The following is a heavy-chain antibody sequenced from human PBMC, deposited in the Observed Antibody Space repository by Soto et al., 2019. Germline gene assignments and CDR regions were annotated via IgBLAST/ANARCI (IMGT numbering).Heavy chain of an antibody. J-gene: IGHJ5*02. CDR3: ARDRRITSRRWYNWFGP. CDR2: TYYRSKWYN. V-gene: IGHV6-1*01. CDR1: GDSVSSNSAA. D-gene: IGHD6-13*01. Sequence: SQTLSLTCAISGDSVSSNSAAWNWIRQSPSRGLEWLGRTYYRSKWYNDYAVSVKSRITINPDTSKNQFSLQLNSVTPEDPAVYYCARDRRITSRRWYNWFGPWGQGTLVTVSS.